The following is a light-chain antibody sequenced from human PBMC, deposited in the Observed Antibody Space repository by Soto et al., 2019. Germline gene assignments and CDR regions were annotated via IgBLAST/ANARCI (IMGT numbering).Light chain of an antibody. CDR2: AAP. CDR1: QSISSS. CDR3: QQSYSTPWT. V-gene: IGKV1-39*01. Sequence: DIQMTQSPSSLSASVGDTVTITSRAIQSISSSLNWYQQKPWKAPKLLIYAAPSLQSGFPSRFSGSGSGTDFTITISSLQPEDFATYSCQQSYSTPWTFGQGTQVEIK. J-gene: IGKJ1*01.